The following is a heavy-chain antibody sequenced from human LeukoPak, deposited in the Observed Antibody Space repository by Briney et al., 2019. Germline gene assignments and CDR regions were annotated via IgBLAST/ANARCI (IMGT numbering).Heavy chain of an antibody. CDR3: ARGTNDYGYYFDY. CDR2: TNHSGST. D-gene: IGHD4-17*01. CDR1: GGSFSGYY. Sequence: PSETLSLTCAVYGGSFSGYYWSWIRQPPGKGLEWIGETNHSGSTNYNPSLKSRVTISVDTSKNQFSLKLSSVTAADTAVYYCARGTNDYGYYFDYWGQGTLVTVSS. J-gene: IGHJ4*02. V-gene: IGHV4-34*01.